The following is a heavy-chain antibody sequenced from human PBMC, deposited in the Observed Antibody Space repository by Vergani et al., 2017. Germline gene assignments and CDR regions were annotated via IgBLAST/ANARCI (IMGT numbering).Heavy chain of an antibody. J-gene: IGHJ6*02. CDR2: IYYSGST. V-gene: IGHV4-59*08. D-gene: IGHD6-13*01. Sequence: QVQLQESGPGLVKPSETLSLTCTVSGVSISSYYWSWIRQPPGKGLEWIGYIYYSGSTNYNPSLRSRVTISVDTSKNQFSLKLSSVTAADTAVYYCARHSQQPYGMDVWGQGTTVTVSS. CDR3: ARHSQQPYGMDV. CDR1: GVSISSYY.